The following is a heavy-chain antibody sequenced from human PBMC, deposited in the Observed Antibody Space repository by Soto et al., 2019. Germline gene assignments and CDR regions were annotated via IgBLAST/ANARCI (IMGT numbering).Heavy chain of an antibody. CDR1: GFSVSRIF. CDR3: ARETLGGAYDFWN. CDR2: ISSDGST. D-gene: IGHD3-3*01. J-gene: IGHJ4*02. V-gene: IGHV3-66*01. Sequence: EVPLVESGGGLVQPGGSLRLSCAASGFSVSRIFMTWVRQAPGKGLGWVSVISSDGSTYYADSVKGRFTISSYISKNTLFLEMNSLRAEATAVYHCARETLGGAYDFWNGGQGALGSVSS.